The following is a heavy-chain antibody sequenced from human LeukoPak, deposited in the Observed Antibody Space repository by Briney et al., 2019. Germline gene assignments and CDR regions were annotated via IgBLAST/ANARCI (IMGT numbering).Heavy chain of an antibody. CDR2: INHSGST. CDR3: ARATQSLAYCGGDCYSTFDY. Sequence: SETLSLTCAVYGGSFSGYYWSWIRQPPGKGLEWIGEINHSGSTNYNPSLKSRVTISVDTSKNQFSLKLSSVTAADTAVYYCARATQSLAYCGGDCYSTFDYWGQGTLVTVSS. D-gene: IGHD2-21*02. J-gene: IGHJ4*02. V-gene: IGHV4-34*01. CDR1: GGSFSGYY.